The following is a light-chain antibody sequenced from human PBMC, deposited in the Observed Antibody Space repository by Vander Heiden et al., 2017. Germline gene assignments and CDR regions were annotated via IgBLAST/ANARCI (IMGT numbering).Light chain of an antibody. CDR2: GAS. Sequence: TVLTQSPGTLSLSPGESATLSCRASQSVSSNYLAWYQHKPGQAPRLLIYGASSRATGIPDRFSGSGSGTDFTLTINRLEPEDFAVYYCQQYGSSPLYTFGQGTKLEIK. J-gene: IGKJ2*01. CDR1: QSVSSNY. V-gene: IGKV3-20*01. CDR3: QQYGSSPLYT.